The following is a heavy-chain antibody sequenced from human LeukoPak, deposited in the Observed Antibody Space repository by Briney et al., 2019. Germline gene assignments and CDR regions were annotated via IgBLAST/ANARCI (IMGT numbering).Heavy chain of an antibody. Sequence: PGGSLRLSCDGSGFTASGFGFSSFAMYWIRQAPGKGLERVAVMSYDSTSEYYADSVKGRFTISRDNPKKTLFLQMNNLRPDDTAVYYCAKPRTPFSGHYYAFDYWGQGTLVTVSP. V-gene: IGHV3-30*18. D-gene: IGHD3-22*01. CDR1: GFGFSSFA. J-gene: IGHJ4*02. CDR3: AKPRTPFSGHYYAFDY. CDR2: MSYDSTSE.